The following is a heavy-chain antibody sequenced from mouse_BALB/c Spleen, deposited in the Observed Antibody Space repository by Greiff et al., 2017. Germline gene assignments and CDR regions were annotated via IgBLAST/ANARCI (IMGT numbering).Heavy chain of an antibody. CDR3: ARGLYYYGSSPSY. V-gene: IGHV5-6-5*01. D-gene: IGHD1-1*01. Sequence: EVKLMESGGGLVKPGGSLKLSCAASGFTFSSYAMSWVRQTPEKRLEWVASISSGGSTYYPDSVKGRFTISRDNARNILYLQMSSLRSEDTAMYYCARGLYYYGSSPSYWGQGTLVTVSA. J-gene: IGHJ3*01. CDR2: ISSGGST. CDR1: GFTFSSYA.